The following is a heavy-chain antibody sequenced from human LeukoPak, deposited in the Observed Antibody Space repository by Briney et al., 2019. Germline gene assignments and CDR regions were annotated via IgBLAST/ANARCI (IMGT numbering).Heavy chain of an antibody. J-gene: IGHJ4*02. CDR3: ARDTPSSGFDY. Sequence: GGSLRPSCAASALTFSSYAMSWVRQPPGKGLEWVAGIYSGGSTYYADSVEGGFTIARDNSKNAVNLQMNSLRPEDTAVYYCARDTPSSGFDYWGQGTQVTGSS. D-gene: IGHD3-10*01. V-gene: IGHV3-53*01. CDR2: IYSGGST. CDR1: ALTFSSYA.